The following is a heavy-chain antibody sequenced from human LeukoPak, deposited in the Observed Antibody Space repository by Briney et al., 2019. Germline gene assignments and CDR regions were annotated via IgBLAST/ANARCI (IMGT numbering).Heavy chain of an antibody. V-gene: IGHV1-69*06. Sequence: GASVKVSCKASGGTFSNYTINWVRQAPGQGLEWMGGIIPIFGTANYTQKFQGRVTITADKSTSTAYMELSSLRSEDTAVYYCARDNYDDYMDVWGKGTTVTISS. CDR2: IIPIFGTA. CDR3: ARDNYDDYMDV. D-gene: IGHD4-11*01. J-gene: IGHJ6*03. CDR1: GGTFSNYT.